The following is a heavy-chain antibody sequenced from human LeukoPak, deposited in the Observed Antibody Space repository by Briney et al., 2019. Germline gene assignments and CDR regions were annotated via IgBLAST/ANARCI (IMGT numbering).Heavy chain of an antibody. J-gene: IGHJ4*02. CDR3: ARVIGSSWSKYYFDY. D-gene: IGHD6-13*01. V-gene: IGHV5-51*01. CDR2: VFPGDSDT. CDR1: GYSFTSYW. Sequence: GESLKISCKGSGYSFTSYWIAWVRQMPGKDLEWMGIVFPGDSDTRYSPSFQGQVTISADKSINTAFLQWSSLRASDTAIYYCARVIGSSWSKYYFDYWGQGTLVTVSS.